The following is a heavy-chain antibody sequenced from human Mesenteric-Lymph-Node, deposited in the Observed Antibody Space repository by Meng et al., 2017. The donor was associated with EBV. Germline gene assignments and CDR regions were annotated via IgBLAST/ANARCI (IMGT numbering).Heavy chain of an antibody. V-gene: IGHV4-4*02. D-gene: IGHD3-10*02. Sequence: QVQLPKSGPGLGKPSGXLSLTCAVSGASFRSNHWWSWVRRTPGRGLEWIGEMDYRGTTNYNPSLKSRVTISMDKSKNQFSLKLTSVTAADTAVYFCARPMLVGVYYFDHLGQGTLGTVSS. CDR2: MDYRGTT. J-gene: IGHJ4*02. CDR3: ARPMLVGVYYFDH. CDR1: GASFRSNHW.